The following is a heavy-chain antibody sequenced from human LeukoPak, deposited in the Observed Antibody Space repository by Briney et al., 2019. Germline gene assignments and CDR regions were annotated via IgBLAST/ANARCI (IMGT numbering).Heavy chain of an antibody. J-gene: IGHJ4*02. V-gene: IGHV4-34*09. CDR3: ARYYYDSSGYYYYFDY. D-gene: IGHD3-22*01. CDR1: GGSFSGYY. Sequence: SETLSLTCAVYGGSFSGYYWSWIRQPPGKGLEWIGYIYYSGSTYYNPSLKSRVTISVDTSKNQFSLKLSSVTAADTAVYYCARYYYDSSGYYYYFDYWGQGTLVTVSS. CDR2: IYYSGST.